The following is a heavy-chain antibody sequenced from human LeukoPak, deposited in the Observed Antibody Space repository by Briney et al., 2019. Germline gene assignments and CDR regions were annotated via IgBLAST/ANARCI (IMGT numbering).Heavy chain of an antibody. V-gene: IGHV3-48*03. CDR3: ASGAAGYIDY. CDR2: ISSSGSTI. D-gene: IGHD2-15*01. Sequence: PGGSLRLSCAASGFTFSSYEMNWVRQAPGKGLEWVSYISSSGSTIYYADSVKGRFTISRDNAKNSLCLQMSSLRAEDTAVYYCASGAAGYIDYWGQGTLVTVSS. CDR1: GFTFSSYE. J-gene: IGHJ4*02.